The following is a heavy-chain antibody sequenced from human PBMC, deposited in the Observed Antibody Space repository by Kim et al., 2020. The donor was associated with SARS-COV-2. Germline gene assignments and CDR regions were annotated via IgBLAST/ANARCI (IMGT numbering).Heavy chain of an antibody. CDR2: IKSKTDGGTT. V-gene: IGHV3-15*01. Sequence: GGSLRLSCAASGFTFSNAWMSWVRQAPGKGLEWVGRIKSKTDGGTTDYAAPVKGRFTISRDDSKNTLYLQMNSLKTEDTAVYYCVLLWFGDPVWFDPWGPGTLVTVSS. D-gene: IGHD3-10*01. J-gene: IGHJ5*02. CDR3: VLLWFGDPVWFDP. CDR1: GFTFSNAW.